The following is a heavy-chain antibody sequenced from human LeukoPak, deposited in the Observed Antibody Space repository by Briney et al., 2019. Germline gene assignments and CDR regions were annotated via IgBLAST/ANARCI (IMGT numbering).Heavy chain of an antibody. CDR3: ARCIVVPACRGGDY. Sequence: GGTLRLSCTASGFTFSSYGMSWVRQAPGKGLEWVSYISSSGSTIYYADSVKGRFTISRDNAKNSLYLQMNSLRSDDTAVYYCARCIVVPACRGGDYWGQGTLVTVSS. CDR1: GFTFSSYG. J-gene: IGHJ4*02. CDR2: ISSSGSTI. V-gene: IGHV3-48*04. D-gene: IGHD2-2*01.